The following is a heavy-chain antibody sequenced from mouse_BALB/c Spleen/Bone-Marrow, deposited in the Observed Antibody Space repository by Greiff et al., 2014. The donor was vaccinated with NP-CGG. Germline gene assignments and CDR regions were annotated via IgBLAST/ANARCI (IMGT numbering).Heavy chain of an antibody. V-gene: IGHV1-26*01. D-gene: IGHD1-2*01. CDR3: ARSTATGFAY. CDR2: VNPNNGDI. J-gene: IGHJ3*01. Sequence: VQLQQSGPELVKPGASVKISCKASGYSFTGYYMYWVKQSHGKSLEWIGRVNPNNGDIRYNQKFKGKAILTADKSSSTAYMELRRLTSEDSAVYYGARSTATGFAYWGQGTLVTVSA. CDR1: GYSFTGYY.